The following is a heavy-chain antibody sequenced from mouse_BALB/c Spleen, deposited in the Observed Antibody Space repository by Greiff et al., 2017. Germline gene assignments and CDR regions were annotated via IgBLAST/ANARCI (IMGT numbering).Heavy chain of an antibody. J-gene: IGHJ4*01. CDR3: ARHPTTMIYAMDY. CDR2: IYPYNGGT. D-gene: IGHD2-4*01. Sequence: EVQLQQSGPELVKPGASVKISCKASGYTFTDYNMHWVKQSHGKSLEWIGYIYPYNGGTGYNQKFKSKATLTVDNSSSTAYMELRSLTSEDSAVYYCARHPTTMIYAMDYWGQGTSVTVSS. CDR1: GYTFTDYN. V-gene: IGHV1S29*02.